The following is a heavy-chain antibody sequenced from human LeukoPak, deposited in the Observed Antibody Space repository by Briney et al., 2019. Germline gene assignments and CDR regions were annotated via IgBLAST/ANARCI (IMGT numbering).Heavy chain of an antibody. CDR2: IIPIFGTA. V-gene: IGHV1-69*05. J-gene: IGHJ4*02. CDR3: AREVRYCSSTSCSKYYFDY. CDR1: GGTFSSYA. D-gene: IGHD2-2*01. Sequence: ASVKVSCKASGGTFSSYAISWVRQAPGQGLEWMGGIIPIFGTANYAQKFQGRVTITTDESTSTAYMELSSLRSEDTDVYYCAREVRYCSSTSCSKYYFDYWGQGTLVTVSS.